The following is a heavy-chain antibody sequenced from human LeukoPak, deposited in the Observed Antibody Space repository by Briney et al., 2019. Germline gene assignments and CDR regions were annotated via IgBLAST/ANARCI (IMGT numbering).Heavy chain of an antibody. V-gene: IGHV3-74*01. D-gene: IGHD1-26*01. CDR3: ARGGSYYGDYYYMDV. Sequence: GGSLRLSCAASGFTFSSYWMHWVRQAPGKGLVWVSRINSDGSSTSYADSVKGRFTISRDNAKNTLYLQMNSLRAEDTAVYYCARGGSYYGDYYYMDVWGKGTTVTISS. J-gene: IGHJ6*03. CDR2: INSDGSST. CDR1: GFTFSSYW.